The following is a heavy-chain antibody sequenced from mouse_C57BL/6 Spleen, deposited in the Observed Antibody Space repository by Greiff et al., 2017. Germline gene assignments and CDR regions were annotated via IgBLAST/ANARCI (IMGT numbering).Heavy chain of an antibody. CDR1: GFTFTDYY. CDR2: IRNKANGYTT. Sequence: EVMLVESGGGLVQPGGSLSLSCAASGFTFTDYYVSWVRQPPGKALEWLGFIRNKANGYTTEYSASVKGRFTISRDNSQSILYLQMNALRAEDSATYYCARSPELTGTGDYWGQGTTLTVSS. D-gene: IGHD4-1*01. V-gene: IGHV7-3*01. CDR3: ARSPELTGTGDY. J-gene: IGHJ2*01.